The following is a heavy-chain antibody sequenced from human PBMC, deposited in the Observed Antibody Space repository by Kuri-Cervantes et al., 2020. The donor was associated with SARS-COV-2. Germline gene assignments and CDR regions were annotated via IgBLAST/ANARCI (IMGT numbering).Heavy chain of an antibody. CDR3: ARDRTILDYFDY. D-gene: IGHD3-9*01. J-gene: IGHJ4*02. V-gene: IGHV3-74*01. Sequence: GESLKISCAASGFTFSSYWMHWVRQAPGKGLVWVSRINSDGSSTSYADSVKGRFTIPRDNAKNTLYLQMNSLRAEDTAVYYCARDRTILDYFDYWGQGTLVTVSS. CDR1: GFTFSSYW. CDR2: INSDGSST.